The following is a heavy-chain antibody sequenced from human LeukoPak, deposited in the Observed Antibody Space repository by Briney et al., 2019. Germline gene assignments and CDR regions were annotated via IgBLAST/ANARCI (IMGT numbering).Heavy chain of an antibody. CDR2: ISYDGSNK. CDR1: GFTFSSYA. V-gene: IGHV3-30-3*01. CDR3: AREGEYGLRFLEWQGHGAFDI. Sequence: GGSLRLSCAASGFTFSSYAMHWVRQAPGKGLEWVAVISYDGSNKYYADSVKGRFTISRDNSKNTLYLQMNSLRAEDTAVYYCAREGEYGLRFLEWQGHGAFDIWGQGTMVTVSS. D-gene: IGHD3-3*01. J-gene: IGHJ3*02.